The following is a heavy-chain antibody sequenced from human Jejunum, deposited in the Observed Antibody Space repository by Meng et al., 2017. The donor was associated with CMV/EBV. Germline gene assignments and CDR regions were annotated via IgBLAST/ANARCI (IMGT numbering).Heavy chain of an antibody. D-gene: IGHD5-18*01. CDR1: FTFSSYG. Sequence: FTFSSYGMSWVRQAPGRGLEWVSAISGSGGDTYYADSVKGRFTISRDNSKNTLYLQMNSLRAEDTAIYYCAKDRVSTAMITNYFDSWGQGTLVTVSS. CDR3: AKDRVSTAMITNYFDS. CDR2: ISGSGGDT. V-gene: IGHV3-23*01. J-gene: IGHJ4*02.